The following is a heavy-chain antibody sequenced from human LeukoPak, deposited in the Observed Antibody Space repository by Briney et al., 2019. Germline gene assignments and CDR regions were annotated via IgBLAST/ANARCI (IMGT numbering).Heavy chain of an antibody. D-gene: IGHD6-19*01. V-gene: IGHV1-18*01. Sequence: GASVKVSCKASGYTFTSYGISWVRQAPGQGLEWMGWISAYNGNTNYAQKLQGRVTMTTDTSTSTAYMELRSLRSDGTAVYYCARALSSGWYDYYYYGMDVWGQGTTVTVSS. CDR3: ARALSSGWYDYYYYGMDV. J-gene: IGHJ6*02. CDR1: GYTFTSYG. CDR2: ISAYNGNT.